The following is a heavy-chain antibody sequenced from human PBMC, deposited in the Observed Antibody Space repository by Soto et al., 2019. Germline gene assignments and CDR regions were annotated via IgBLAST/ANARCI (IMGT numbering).Heavy chain of an antibody. D-gene: IGHD3-3*01. CDR1: GGTFSSYA. CDR2: IIPIFGTA. Sequence: ASVKVSCKASGGTFSSYAISWVRQAPGQGLEWMGGIIPIFGTANYAQKSQGRVTITADESTSTAYMELSSLRSEDTAVYYCARASGYYDFWSGYLYYYYGMDVWGQGTTVTVSS. V-gene: IGHV1-69*13. J-gene: IGHJ6*02. CDR3: ARASGYYDFWSGYLYYYYGMDV.